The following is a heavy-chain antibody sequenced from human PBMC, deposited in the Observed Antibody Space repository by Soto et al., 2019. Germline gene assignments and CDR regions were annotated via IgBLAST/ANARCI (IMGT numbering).Heavy chain of an antibody. J-gene: IGHJ4*02. CDR2: IYYSGTT. Sequence: QVQLQESGPGLVKPSQTLSLTCTVSGGSISSGNYYWSWIRQHPGKGLEWIGYIYYSGTTYYNPSLKSRVIISVDTSNNQFSLKLSSVTAADTAVYYCASQATVTTSFDYWGQGTLVTVSS. CDR3: ASQATVTTSFDY. D-gene: IGHD4-17*01. CDR1: GGSISSGNYY. V-gene: IGHV4-31*03.